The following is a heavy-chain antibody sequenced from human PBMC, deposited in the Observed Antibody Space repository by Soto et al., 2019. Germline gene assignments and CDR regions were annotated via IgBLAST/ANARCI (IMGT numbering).Heavy chain of an antibody. CDR1: GFTFSNYA. V-gene: IGHV3-30-3*01. J-gene: IGHJ6*02. CDR3: ARDTVPNCYNYSYFGMDV. D-gene: IGHD4-17*01. CDR2: ISYDGSDK. Sequence: QVHLVESGGGVVQPGRSLRLSCAASGFTFSNYAMHWVRQAPGKGLEWVAVISYDGSDKYNANSVKGRFTISRDNSKNTLYLQMNSLRAEDTAVYYCARDTVPNCYNYSYFGMDVWCQGTTVTVSS.